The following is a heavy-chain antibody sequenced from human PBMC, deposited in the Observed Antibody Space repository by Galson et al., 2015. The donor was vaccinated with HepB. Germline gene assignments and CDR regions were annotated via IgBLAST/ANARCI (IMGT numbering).Heavy chain of an antibody. D-gene: IGHD6-13*01. CDR3: ARDPPQVIAAAGTGFDY. Sequence: SLRLSCAASGFTFSSYAMHWVRQAPGKGLERVAVISYDGSNKYYADSVKGRFTISRDNSKNTLYLQMNSLRAEDTAVYYCARDPPQVIAAAGTGFDYWGQGTLVTVSS. CDR1: GFTFSSYA. V-gene: IGHV3-30*04. CDR2: ISYDGSNK. J-gene: IGHJ4*02.